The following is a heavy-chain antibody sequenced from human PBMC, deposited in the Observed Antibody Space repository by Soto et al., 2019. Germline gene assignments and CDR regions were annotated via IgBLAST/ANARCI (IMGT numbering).Heavy chain of an antibody. CDR3: ARDHPRYNWFDP. J-gene: IGHJ5*02. CDR2: IYYSGST. V-gene: IGHV4-59*01. CDR1: GGSISSYY. Sequence: SETLSLTCTVSGGSISSYYWSWIRQPPGKGLEWIGYIYYSGSTNYNPSLKSRVTISVDTSKNQFSLKLSSVTAADTAVYYCARDHPRYNWFDPWGQGTLVTVSS.